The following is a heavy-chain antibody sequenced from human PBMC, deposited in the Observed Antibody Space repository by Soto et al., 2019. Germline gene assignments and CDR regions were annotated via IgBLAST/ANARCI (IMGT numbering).Heavy chain of an antibody. CDR2: IWYDGSNK. CDR3: ARDYYYYGMDV. V-gene: IGHV3-33*01. CDR1: GFTFSSYG. J-gene: IGHJ6*02. Sequence: QVQLVESGGGVVQPGRSLRLSCAASGFTFSSYGMHWVRQAPGKGLEWVAVIWYDGSNKYYADSVKGRFTISRDNSKNTLYLKMNSLRAEDTAVYYCARDYYYYGMDVWGQGTTVTVSS.